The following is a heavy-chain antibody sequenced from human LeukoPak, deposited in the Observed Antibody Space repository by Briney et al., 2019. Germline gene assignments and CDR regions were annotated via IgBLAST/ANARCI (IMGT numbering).Heavy chain of an antibody. D-gene: IGHD6-13*01. CDR2: IIPILGIA. CDR1: GGTFSSYA. J-gene: IGHJ6*02. V-gene: IGHV1-69*04. CDR3: ANGARYSSSWYGSYYYGMDV. Sequence: ASVKVSCKASGGTFSSYAISWVRQAPGQGLEWMGRIIPILGIANYAQKFQGRVTITADKSTSTAYMELSSLRSEDTAVYYCANGARYSSSWYGSYYYGMDVWGQGTTVTVSS.